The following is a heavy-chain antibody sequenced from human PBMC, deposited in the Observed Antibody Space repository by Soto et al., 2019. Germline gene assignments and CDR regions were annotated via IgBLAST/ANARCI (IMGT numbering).Heavy chain of an antibody. D-gene: IGHD6-19*01. V-gene: IGHV1-69*12. CDR2: IIPIFGTA. J-gene: IGHJ4*02. CDR3: ARSGRGSGWYGVNSGVDY. CDR1: GGTFSSYA. Sequence: QVQLVQSGAEVKKPGSSVKVSCKASGGTFSSYAISWVRQAPGQGLEWMGGIIPIFGTANYAQKFQGRVTITADESKGTAYMELSSLRSEDTAVYYWARSGRGSGWYGVNSGVDYWGQGTLVTVSS.